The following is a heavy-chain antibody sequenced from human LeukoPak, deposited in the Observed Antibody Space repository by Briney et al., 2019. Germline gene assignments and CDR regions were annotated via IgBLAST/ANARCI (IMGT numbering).Heavy chain of an antibody. CDR1: GFTFSIYG. J-gene: IGHJ4*02. V-gene: IGHV3-23*01. CDR3: AKYSHDSSGSYDY. CDR2: ISGSDGST. Sequence: GGSLRLSCAASGFTFSIYGMSWVRQAPGKGLEWVSAISGSDGSTYYADSVKGRFTISRDNPKNTLYLQMNSLRAEDTAIYYCAKYSHDSSGSYDYWGQGTLLTVSS. D-gene: IGHD3-22*01.